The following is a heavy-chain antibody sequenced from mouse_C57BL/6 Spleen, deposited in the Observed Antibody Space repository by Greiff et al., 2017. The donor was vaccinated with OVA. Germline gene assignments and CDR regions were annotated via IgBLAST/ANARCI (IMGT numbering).Heavy chain of an antibody. Sequence: QVQLQQPGAELVKPGASVKMSCKASGYTFTSYWITWVKQRPGQGLEWIGDIYPGSGSTNYNEKCKCKATLTVDTSASTAYMQLSSLTSEDSAVYYCARDSYDGYYEGWFAYWGQGTLVTVSA. D-gene: IGHD2-3*01. CDR1: GYTFTSYW. CDR2: IYPGSGST. J-gene: IGHJ3*01. V-gene: IGHV1-55*01. CDR3: ARDSYDGYYEGWFAY.